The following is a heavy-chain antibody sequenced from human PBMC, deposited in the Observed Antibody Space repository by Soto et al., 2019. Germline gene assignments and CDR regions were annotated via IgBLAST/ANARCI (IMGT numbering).Heavy chain of an antibody. V-gene: IGHV3-23*01. D-gene: IGHD6-19*01. CDR3: AKATYSSGWRYYFDF. CDR1: GFTFSNYA. CDR2: ISGSSDHT. Sequence: GESLKISCAASGFTFSNYALSWVRQAPGKGLEWVSAISGSSDHTFYADSVKGRFTISRDNSKSTLYLQVNSLRAEDTAVYYCAKATYSSGWRYYFDFWGQGTQVTVSS. J-gene: IGHJ4*02.